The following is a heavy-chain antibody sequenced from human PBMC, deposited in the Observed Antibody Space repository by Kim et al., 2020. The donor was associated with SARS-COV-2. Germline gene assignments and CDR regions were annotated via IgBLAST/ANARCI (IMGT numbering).Heavy chain of an antibody. Sequence: SVKLSCKASGGTFSSYAISWVRQAPGQGLEWMGGIIPIFGTANYAQKFQGRVTITADESTSTAYMELSSLRSEDTAVYYCARRRMVGSSWQYYYYYYGMDVWGQGTTVTVSS. CDR1: GGTFSSYA. CDR2: IIPIFGTA. J-gene: IGHJ6*02. CDR3: ARRRMVGSSWQYYYYYYGMDV. V-gene: IGHV1-69*13. D-gene: IGHD6-13*01.